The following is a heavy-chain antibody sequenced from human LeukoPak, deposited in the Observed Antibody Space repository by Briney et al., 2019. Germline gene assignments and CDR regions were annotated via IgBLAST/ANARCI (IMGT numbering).Heavy chain of an antibody. CDR1: GYSFTSYW. D-gene: IGHD3-3*01. J-gene: IGHJ4*02. CDR3: ARVYYDFWSGSPSPAYYFDY. CDR2: IYPGDSDT. V-gene: IGHV5-51*01. Sequence: GESLKISCKGSGYSFTSYWIGWVRQMPGKGLEWMGIIYPGDSDTRYSPSFQGQVTISADKSISTAYLQWSSLKASDTAMYYCARVYYDFWSGSPSPAYYFDYWGQGTLVTVSS.